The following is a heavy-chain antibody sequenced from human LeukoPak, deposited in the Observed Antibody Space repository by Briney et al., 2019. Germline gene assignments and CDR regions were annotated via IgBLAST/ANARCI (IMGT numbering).Heavy chain of an antibody. D-gene: IGHD4-17*01. J-gene: IGHJ5*02. V-gene: IGHV4-59*08. Sequence: PSETLSLTCAVYGGSFSGYYWSWIRQPPGKGLEWIGYVYYTGSTNYNPSLKSRVTISLDTSKNQFSLKLSSVTAADTAVYYCARRTTVTPNWFDPWGQGTLVTVSS. CDR2: VYYTGST. CDR3: ARRTTVTPNWFDP. CDR1: GGSFSGYY.